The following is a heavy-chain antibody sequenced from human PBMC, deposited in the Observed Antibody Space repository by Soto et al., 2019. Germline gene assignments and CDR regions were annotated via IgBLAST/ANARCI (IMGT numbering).Heavy chain of an antibody. V-gene: IGHV1-2*04. J-gene: IGHJ3*02. CDR1: GYTFTGYY. CDR2: INPNSGGT. Sequence: ASVKVSCKASGYTFTGYYMHWGRQAPGQGLEWMGWINPNSGGTNYAQKFQGWVTMTRDTSISTAYMELSRLRSDDTAVYYCARVMGSSGWLYAFDIWGQGTMVTVSS. CDR3: ARVMGSSGWLYAFDI. D-gene: IGHD6-19*01.